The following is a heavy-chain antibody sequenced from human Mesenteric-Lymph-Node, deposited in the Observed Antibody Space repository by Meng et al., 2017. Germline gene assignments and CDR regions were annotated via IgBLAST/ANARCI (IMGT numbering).Heavy chain of an antibody. Sequence: ASVKVSCKASGYTFTSYDINWVRQATGQGLEWMGWMNPNSGNTGYAQKFQGRVTMTRNNSISTAYMELSSLRSEDTAVYYCARDPVTYVWGSYRYPLSGGMDVWGQGTTVTVSS. CDR3: ARDPVTYVWGSYRYPLSGGMDV. V-gene: IGHV1-8*01. J-gene: IGHJ6*02. D-gene: IGHD3-16*02. CDR1: GYTFTSYD. CDR2: MNPNSGNT.